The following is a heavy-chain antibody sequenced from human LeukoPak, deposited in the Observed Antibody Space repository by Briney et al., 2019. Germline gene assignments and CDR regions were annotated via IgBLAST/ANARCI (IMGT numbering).Heavy chain of an antibody. J-gene: IGHJ4*02. Sequence: GGSLRLSCAASGFTFTTYWMHWVRQAPGKGLVWVSRINGIGSSSNYADSVKGRFTISRDNARNTLYLQMNSLRAEDTALYYCARTSPTFHFDFWGQGTLVTVSS. CDR3: ARTSPTFHFDF. D-gene: IGHD3-16*01. CDR2: INGIGSSS. V-gene: IGHV3-74*01. CDR1: GFTFTTYW.